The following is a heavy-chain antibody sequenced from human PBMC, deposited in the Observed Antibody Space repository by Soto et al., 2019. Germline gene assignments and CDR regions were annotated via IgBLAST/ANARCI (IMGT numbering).Heavy chain of an antibody. CDR3: ARYCSGGRCYHYYYGMDV. CDR1: GYTFTSYY. Sequence: GASVKVSCKASGYTFTSYYMHWVRQAPGQGLEWMGIINPSGGSTSYAQKFQGRVTMTRDTSTSTVYMELSSLRSEDTAVYYCARYCSGGRCYHYYYGMDVWGQGTTVTVSS. J-gene: IGHJ6*01. D-gene: IGHD2-15*01. V-gene: IGHV1-46*01. CDR2: INPSGGST.